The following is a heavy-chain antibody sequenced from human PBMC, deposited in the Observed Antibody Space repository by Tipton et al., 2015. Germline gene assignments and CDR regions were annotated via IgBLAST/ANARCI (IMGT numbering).Heavy chain of an antibody. CDR1: GFTFDDYY. CDR2: ITAGGSAM. J-gene: IGHJ2*01. D-gene: IGHD2-21*02. CDR3: ARARLGHCPGGDCDFWYLDL. V-gene: IGHV3-11*01. Sequence: GSLRLSCAASGFTFDDYYMSWIRQAPGKGLEWVSYITAGGSAMNYADSVKGRFTISRDNAKNFLYLQMNSLRVEDTAVYYCARARLGHCPGGDCDFWYLDLWGRGTLITVSS.